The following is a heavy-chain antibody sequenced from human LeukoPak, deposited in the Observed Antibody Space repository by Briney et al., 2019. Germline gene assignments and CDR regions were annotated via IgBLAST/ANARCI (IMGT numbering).Heavy chain of an antibody. D-gene: IGHD6-6*01. CDR3: ARGPNSNWSGLDF. V-gene: IGHV3-74*01. CDR1: GFSFSGHW. Sequence: GGSLRLSCTASGFSFSGHWMHWARHLPGKGLVWVSRISPTGSTTSYADSVKGRFTVSRDNAKNTLYLQVNDLRAEDTAVYYCARGPNSNWSGLDFWGQGTLLTVSS. J-gene: IGHJ4*02. CDR2: ISPTGSTT.